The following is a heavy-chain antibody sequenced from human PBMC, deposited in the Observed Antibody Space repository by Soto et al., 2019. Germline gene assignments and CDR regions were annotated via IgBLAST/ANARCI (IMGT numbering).Heavy chain of an antibody. Sequence: GASVKVSCKASGYTFTSYGISWVRQAPGQGLEWMGWISAYNGNTNYAQKLQGRVTMTTDTSTSTAYMELRSLRSDDTAVYYCARGTYYYDSSGYYYVDCYFDYWGQGTLVTVSS. CDR2: ISAYNGNT. CDR1: GYTFTSYG. CDR3: ARGTYYYDSSGYYYVDCYFDY. V-gene: IGHV1-18*01. J-gene: IGHJ4*02. D-gene: IGHD3-22*01.